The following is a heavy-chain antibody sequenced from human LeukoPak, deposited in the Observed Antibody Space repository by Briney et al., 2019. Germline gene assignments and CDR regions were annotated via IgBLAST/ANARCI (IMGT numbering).Heavy chain of an antibody. J-gene: IGHJ4*02. CDR1: GGSISSHY. CDR2: FHASGST. D-gene: IGHD1-26*01. Sequence: SETLSLTYTVSGGSISSHYWSWFRQPAGKGLEWLGRFHASGSTGYNPSLKSRVTMSVDTSSNQFSLKLSSVTAADTAVYYCARENPTYSGTYYFNYWGQGTLVTVSS. CDR3: ARENPTYSGTYYFNY. V-gene: IGHV4-4*07.